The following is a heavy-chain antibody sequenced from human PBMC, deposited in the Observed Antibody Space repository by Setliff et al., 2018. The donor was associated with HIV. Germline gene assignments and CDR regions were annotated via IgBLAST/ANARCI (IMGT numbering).Heavy chain of an antibody. CDR3: ARDWHYYYYYGRDV. J-gene: IGHJ6*04. CDR2: MSGSGGIT. V-gene: IGHV3-23*01. CDR1: GFDFNKYG. Sequence: PGESLKISCTASGFDFNKYGMNWVRQATGKGLEWVSSMSGSGGITYYVDSVKGLFSISRDKSKNTLYLQMDSRRAEDTAVYYCARDWHYYYYYGRDVWGEGTTVTVSS.